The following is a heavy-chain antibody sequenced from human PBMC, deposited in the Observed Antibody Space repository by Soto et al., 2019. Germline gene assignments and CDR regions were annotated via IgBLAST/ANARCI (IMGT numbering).Heavy chain of an antibody. CDR2: VHESGST. V-gene: IGHV4-59*03. J-gene: IGHJ4*02. CDR3: ATATRALITSFFAY. Sequence: PSETLSLTCSVSGDAISNFYWSWIRQTPGRGLEWIGCVHESGSTDYNPSLKGRVTISLHTSKSQFSLSLRSATAADTATYYCATATRALITSFFAYWGPGIPVTVSS. CDR1: GDAISNFY. D-gene: IGHD1-20*01.